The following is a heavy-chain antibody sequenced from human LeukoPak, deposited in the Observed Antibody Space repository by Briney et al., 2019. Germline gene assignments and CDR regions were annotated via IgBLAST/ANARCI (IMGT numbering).Heavy chain of an antibody. J-gene: IGHJ3*02. Sequence: SGGSLRLSCAASGFTFSSYGMHWVRQAPGKGLEWVAVISYDGSNKYYADSVKGRFTISRDNSKNTLYLQMNSLRAEDTAVYYCAKAPLQPNMWELPAFDIWGQGTMVTVSS. D-gene: IGHD1-26*01. CDR3: AKAPLQPNMWELPAFDI. CDR2: ISYDGSNK. CDR1: GFTFSSYG. V-gene: IGHV3-30*18.